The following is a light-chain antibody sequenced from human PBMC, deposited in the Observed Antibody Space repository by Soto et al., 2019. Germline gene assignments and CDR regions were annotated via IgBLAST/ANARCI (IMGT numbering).Light chain of an antibody. V-gene: IGKV3-20*01. Sequence: EIVLTQSPGTLSLSPGERATLSCRASQSVSSSYLAWYQQKPGQAPRLLIYGASSRDTGIPDRFSGSGSGTDFTLTISRLEPEDFAVYYWQQYGSSLTWTFGQGTKVEIK. CDR3: QQYGSSLTWT. CDR1: QSVSSSY. CDR2: GAS. J-gene: IGKJ1*01.